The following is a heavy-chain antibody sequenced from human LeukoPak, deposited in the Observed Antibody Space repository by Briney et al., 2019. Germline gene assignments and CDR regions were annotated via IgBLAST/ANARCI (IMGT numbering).Heavy chain of an antibody. CDR3: ARGGRYSSSWYSY. J-gene: IGHJ4*02. D-gene: IGHD6-13*01. Sequence: PSETLSLTCTVSGGSVSSYYWSWIRQPPGKGLEWIGEINHSGSTNYNPSLKSRVTISVDTSKNQFSLKLSSVTAADTAVYYCARGGRYSSSWYSYWGQGTLVTVSS. CDR1: GGSVSSYY. V-gene: IGHV4-34*01. CDR2: INHSGST.